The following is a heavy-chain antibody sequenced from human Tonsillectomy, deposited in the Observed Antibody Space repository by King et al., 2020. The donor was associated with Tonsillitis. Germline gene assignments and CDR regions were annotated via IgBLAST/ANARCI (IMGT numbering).Heavy chain of an antibody. J-gene: IGHJ4*02. D-gene: IGHD2-2*01. CDR1: GFTFSTYW. CDR3: ARDLHPPYHFYYFDH. CDR2: IKQDGSEK. Sequence: DVQLVESGGGLVQPGGSLRLSCAASGFTFSTYWMTWVRQAPGKGLEWVANIKQDGSEKYYVDSVKGRFTISRDNAKNSLFLQMNSVRDEDRAVYYCARDLHPPYHFYYFDHWGQGALVTVSS. V-gene: IGHV3-7*01.